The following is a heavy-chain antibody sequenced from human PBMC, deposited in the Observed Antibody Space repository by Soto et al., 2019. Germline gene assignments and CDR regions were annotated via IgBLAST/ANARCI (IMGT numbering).Heavy chain of an antibody. V-gene: IGHV4-59*08. Sequence: SETLSLTCTVSGDSRTAYCWTWIRQPLGKGLEWIGQICYSGSTTYNPSLRSRATISVDTPKNQFSLKLSSVTAADTAVYYCARYLPGNVYVQDYWGQGTLVTVSS. D-gene: IGHD3-10*02. CDR2: ICYSGST. CDR3: ARYLPGNVYVQDY. J-gene: IGHJ4*01. CDR1: GDSRTAYC.